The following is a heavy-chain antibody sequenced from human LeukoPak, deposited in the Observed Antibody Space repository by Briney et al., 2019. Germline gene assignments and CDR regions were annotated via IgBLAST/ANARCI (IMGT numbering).Heavy chain of an antibody. CDR2: IYTSGST. D-gene: IGHD4-23*01. J-gene: IGHJ6*03. CDR1: GGSISTSNYY. CDR3: ASEVTYYYYMDV. V-gene: IGHV4-39*07. Sequence: SETLSLTCTVSGGSISTSNYYWGWIRQPPGKGLEWIGRIYTSGSTNYNPSLKSRVTMSVDTSKNQFSLKLSSVTAADTAVYYCASEVTYYYYMDVWGKGTTVTISS.